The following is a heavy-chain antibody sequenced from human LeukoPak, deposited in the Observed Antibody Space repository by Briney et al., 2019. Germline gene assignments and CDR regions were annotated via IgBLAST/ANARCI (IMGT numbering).Heavy chain of an antibody. V-gene: IGHV3-48*03. CDR1: GFTFSSYE. D-gene: IGHD3-10*01. CDR3: ARNPGVYMVWDY. Sequence: PGGSLRLSCAASGFTFSSYEMNWVRRAPGKGLEWVSYISSSGTTIYYADSVKGRFTISRDNAKNSLFLQMNSLRADDTAVYYCARNPGVYMVWDYWGQGTLVTVSS. CDR2: ISSSGTTI. J-gene: IGHJ4*02.